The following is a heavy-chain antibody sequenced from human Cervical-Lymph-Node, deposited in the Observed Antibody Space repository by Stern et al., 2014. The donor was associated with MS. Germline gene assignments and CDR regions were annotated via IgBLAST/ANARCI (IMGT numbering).Heavy chain of an antibody. Sequence: QITLKESGPTLVKPTQTLTLTCTFSGFSLSTTGVGVGWIRQPPGEALEWLALLYWDDDTRDSASLKRRRTITKDTSKNQVVLTMTNMDPVDTATYYCAHKLGLYGMDVWAQGTTVIVSS. D-gene: IGHD1-26*01. CDR1: GFSLSTTGVG. V-gene: IGHV2-5*02. CDR2: LYWDDDT. CDR3: AHKLGLYGMDV. J-gene: IGHJ6*02.